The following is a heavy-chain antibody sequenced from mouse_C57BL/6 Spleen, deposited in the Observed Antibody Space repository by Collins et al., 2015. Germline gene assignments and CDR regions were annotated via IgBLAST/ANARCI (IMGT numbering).Heavy chain of an antibody. D-gene: IGHD2-5*01. J-gene: IGHJ3*01. CDR3: AGEGYSNYPAWFAY. Sequence: DTVKGRFTISRDNAKNTLFLQMTSLRSEDTAMYYCAGEGYSNYPAWFAYWGQGTLVTVSA. V-gene: IGHV5-17*01.